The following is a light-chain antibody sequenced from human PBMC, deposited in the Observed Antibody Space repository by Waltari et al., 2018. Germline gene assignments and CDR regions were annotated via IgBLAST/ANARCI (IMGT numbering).Light chain of an antibody. V-gene: IGLV8-61*01. CDR3: VLYLGSDTWV. CDR2: NTN. J-gene: IGLJ3*02. CDR1: SGSVSTNYY. Sequence: GTVTLTCGLTSGSVSTNYYPSWYQQTPGQAPRALIYNTNSRSSGVPDRFSGSILGNKAALTITGAQADDESDYYCVLYLGSDTWVFGGGTKLTVL.